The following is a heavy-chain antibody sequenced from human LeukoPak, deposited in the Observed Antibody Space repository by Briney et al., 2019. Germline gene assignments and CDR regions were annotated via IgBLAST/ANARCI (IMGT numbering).Heavy chain of an antibody. D-gene: IGHD3-22*01. CDR2: IYTSGST. CDR3: ARVHSDSSGYYRYYFDY. CDR1: GGSISSYY. V-gene: IGHV4-4*07. J-gene: IGHJ4*02. Sequence: SETLSHTCTVSGGSISSYYWSWIRQPAGKGLEWIGRIYTSGSTNYNPSLKSRVTMSVDTSKNQFSLKLSSVTAADTAVYYCARVHSDSSGYYRYYFDYWGQGTLVTVSS.